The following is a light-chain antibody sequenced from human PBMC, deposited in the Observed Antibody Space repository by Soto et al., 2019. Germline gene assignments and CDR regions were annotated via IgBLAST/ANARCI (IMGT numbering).Light chain of an antibody. J-gene: IGKJ1*01. Sequence: EIVLTQSPGTLSLSPGERATLSCRASQSVSSSYLAWHQQKPGQAPRLLIYGASSRATGIPDRFSGSGSGTDFTLTISRREPEDFAVYYCQQYGSSPTWTFGQGTKVEIK. CDR3: QQYGSSPTWT. CDR1: QSVSSSY. CDR2: GAS. V-gene: IGKV3-20*01.